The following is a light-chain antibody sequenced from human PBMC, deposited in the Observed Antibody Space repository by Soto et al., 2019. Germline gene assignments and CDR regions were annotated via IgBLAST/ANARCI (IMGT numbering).Light chain of an antibody. Sequence: DIQMTQSPSSLSASVGDRVTITCRASQSISNYLNWYQQRPGKAPKLLIYAASNLQSGVPRRFSGSGSGTDFTLTITSLQPEDFATYYCQQTYSTPSTFGQGTKVDIK. CDR3: QQTYSTPST. V-gene: IGKV1-39*01. CDR2: AAS. CDR1: QSISNY. J-gene: IGKJ1*01.